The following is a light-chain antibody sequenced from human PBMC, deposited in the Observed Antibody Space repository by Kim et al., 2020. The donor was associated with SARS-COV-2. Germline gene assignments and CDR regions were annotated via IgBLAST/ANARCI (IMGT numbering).Light chain of an antibody. CDR2: WPS. V-gene: IGKV4-1*01. CDR3: QKYYSTPPS. Sequence: RATLNSKPSRTVLSNSTKKTSLACYQQKPGQAPKLLISWPSTGESGVSDRFSASGSETDFTLNLSSLQAEDVAVYYCQKYYSTPPSFGQGTKLEIK. J-gene: IGKJ2*03. CDR1: RTVLSNSTKKTS.